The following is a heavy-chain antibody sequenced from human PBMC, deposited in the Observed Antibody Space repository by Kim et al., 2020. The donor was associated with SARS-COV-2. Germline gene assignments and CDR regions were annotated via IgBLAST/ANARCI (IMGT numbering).Heavy chain of an antibody. J-gene: IGHJ6*03. Sequence: GGSLRLSCAASGFTFDDYAMHWVRQAPGKGLEWVSGISRYSGSIGYADSVKGRFTISRDKAKNSLYLQMNSLRAEDTALYYCAKDTRNYYYMDVWGNGATVTVSS. CDR1: GFTFDDYA. V-gene: IGHV3-9*01. CDR3: AKDTRNYYYMDV. CDR2: ISRYSGSI.